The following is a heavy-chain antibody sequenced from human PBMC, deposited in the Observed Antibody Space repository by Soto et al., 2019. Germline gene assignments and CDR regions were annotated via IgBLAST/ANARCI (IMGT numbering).Heavy chain of an antibody. J-gene: IGHJ1*01. D-gene: IGHD3-10*01. Sequence: PGGSLRLSCAASGFTFDNYAMHWVRQAPGKGLEWVSGISWNSNTIAYADSVKGRFTISRDNSKNTLYLQMNGLRAEDTAVYYCAKDQGFGNLGAEYFHHWGQGSLVTVSS. V-gene: IGHV3-9*01. CDR1: GFTFDNYA. CDR3: AKDQGFGNLGAEYFHH. CDR2: ISWNSNTI.